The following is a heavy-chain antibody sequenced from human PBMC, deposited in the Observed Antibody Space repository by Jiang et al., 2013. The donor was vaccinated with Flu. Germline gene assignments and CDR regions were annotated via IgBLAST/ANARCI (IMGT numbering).Heavy chain of an antibody. J-gene: IGHJ5*02. D-gene: IGHD3-9*01. Sequence: SLTCTVSGGSVRSGSFYWSWIRQPPGKGLEWIGNVHYSGTTTYNPSLKSRVTISVDTSKNQFSLKLSSVTAADTAVYYCASTQKRINDILTSYYSEESWGQGTLVTVSS. CDR2: VHYSGTT. V-gene: IGHV4-61*01. CDR3: ASTQKRINDILTSYYSEES. CDR1: GGSVRSGSFY.